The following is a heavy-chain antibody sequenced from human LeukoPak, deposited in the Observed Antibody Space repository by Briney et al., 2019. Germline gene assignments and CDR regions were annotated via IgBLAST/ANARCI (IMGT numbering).Heavy chain of an antibody. CDR1: GFTFSSYA. J-gene: IGHJ1*01. D-gene: IGHD3-22*01. CDR2: IKGSGGDT. V-gene: IGHV3-23*01. Sequence: GGSLRLSCAASGFTFSSYAMTWVRQAPGKGPEWVSGIKGSGGDTYYADSVKGRFTISRDNSKNTLFLQMNSLRAEDTAVYYCAKGATVVVVTTIQYWGQGTLVTVSS. CDR3: AKGATVVVVTTIQY.